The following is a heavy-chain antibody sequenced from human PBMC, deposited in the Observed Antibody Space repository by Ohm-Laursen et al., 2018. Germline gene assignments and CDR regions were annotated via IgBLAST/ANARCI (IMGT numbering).Heavy chain of an antibody. V-gene: IGHV3-66*01. Sequence: GSLRLSCAASGFTINSNYMNWARQAPGKGLEWVSVIYTGDITSYADSVKGRFTISRDISKNALYLHMNSLRAEDRGVYYCVRGLADGVHLNWGQETLVAVSS. CDR1: GFTINSNY. D-gene: IGHD4-17*01. J-gene: IGHJ4*02. CDR3: VRGLADGVHLN. CDR2: IYTGDIT.